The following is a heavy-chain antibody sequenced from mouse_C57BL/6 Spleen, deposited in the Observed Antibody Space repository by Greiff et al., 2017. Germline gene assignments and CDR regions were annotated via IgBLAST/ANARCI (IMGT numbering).Heavy chain of an antibody. D-gene: IGHD1-1*01. CDR2: INPSTGGT. J-gene: IGHJ4*01. Sequence: VQLQQSGPELVKPGASVKISCKASGYSFTGYYMNWVKQSPEKSLEWIGEINPSTGGTTYNQKFKAKATLTVDKSSSTAYMQLKSLTSEDSAVYYCARATVVATRAMDYWGQGTSVTVSS. CDR1: GYSFTGYY. V-gene: IGHV1-42*01. CDR3: ARATVVATRAMDY.